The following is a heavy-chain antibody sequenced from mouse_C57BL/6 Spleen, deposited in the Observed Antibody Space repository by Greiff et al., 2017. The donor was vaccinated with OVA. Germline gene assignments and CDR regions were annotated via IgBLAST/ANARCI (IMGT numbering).Heavy chain of an antibody. Sequence: VQGVESGPGLVQPSQSLSITCTVSGFSLTSYGVHWVRQSPGKGLEWLGVIWSGGSTDYNAAFISRLSISKDNSKSQVFFKMNSLQADDTAIYYCARKGITTVVGWYFDVWGTGTTVTVSS. CDR2: IWSGGST. CDR3: ARKGITTVVGWYFDV. CDR1: GFSLTSYG. J-gene: IGHJ1*03. V-gene: IGHV2-2*01. D-gene: IGHD1-1*01.